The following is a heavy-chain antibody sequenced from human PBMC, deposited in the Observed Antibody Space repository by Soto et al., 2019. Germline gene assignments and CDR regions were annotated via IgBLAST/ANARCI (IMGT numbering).Heavy chain of an antibody. V-gene: IGHV4-39*01. Sequence: SETLSLTCTVSGGSISSSSYYWGWIRQPPGKGLEWIGSIYYSGSTYYNPSLKSRVTISVDTSKNQFSLKLSSVTAADTAVYYCARIHCTNGVCYTGDYYMDVWGKGTTVTVSS. CDR2: IYYSGST. D-gene: IGHD2-8*01. CDR3: ARIHCTNGVCYTGDYYMDV. J-gene: IGHJ6*03. CDR1: GGSISSSSYY.